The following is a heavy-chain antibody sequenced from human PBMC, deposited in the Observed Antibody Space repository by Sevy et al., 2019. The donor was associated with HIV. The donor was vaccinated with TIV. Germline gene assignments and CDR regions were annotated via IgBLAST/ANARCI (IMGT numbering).Heavy chain of an antibody. CDR1: GFTFTLYS. J-gene: IGHJ1*01. CDR3: ALERLSSVVAEYFQN. Sequence: GGSLRLSCAASGFTFTLYSMHWVRQAPGKGLEWVATISFDGSNKHYADSVKGRFTISRDNSQNSLYLQMNSLRTEDTAVYYCALERLSSVVAEYFQNWGQGTLVTVSS. CDR2: ISFDGSNK. D-gene: IGHD1-1*01. V-gene: IGHV3-30-3*01.